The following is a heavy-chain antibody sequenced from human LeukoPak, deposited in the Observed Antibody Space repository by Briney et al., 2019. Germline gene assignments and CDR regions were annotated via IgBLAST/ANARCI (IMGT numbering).Heavy chain of an antibody. CDR2: IRYDGSNK. Sequence: PGGSLRLSCAASGFTFSSYGMSWVRQAPGKGLEWVAFIRYDGSNKYYADSVKGRFTISRDNSKNTLYLQMNSLRAEDTAVYYCAKDRGEYYGSGSPGLDYWGQGTLVTVSS. CDR3: AKDRGEYYGSGSPGLDY. CDR1: GFTFSSYG. V-gene: IGHV3-30*02. J-gene: IGHJ4*02. D-gene: IGHD3-10*01.